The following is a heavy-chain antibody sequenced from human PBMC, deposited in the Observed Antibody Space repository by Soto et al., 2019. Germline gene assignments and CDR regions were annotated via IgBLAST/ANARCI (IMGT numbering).Heavy chain of an antibody. CDR2: INAGNGNT. Sequence: ASVKVSCKASGYTFTSYAIHWVRQAPGQRLEWMGWINAGNGNTKFSEKFQGRVTITRDTSATTAYMELSSLRSEDTAVYYCARDYYGSGSYYWFDPWGQGTLVTVSS. V-gene: IGHV1-3*01. D-gene: IGHD3-10*01. J-gene: IGHJ5*02. CDR1: GYTFTSYA. CDR3: ARDYYGSGSYYWFDP.